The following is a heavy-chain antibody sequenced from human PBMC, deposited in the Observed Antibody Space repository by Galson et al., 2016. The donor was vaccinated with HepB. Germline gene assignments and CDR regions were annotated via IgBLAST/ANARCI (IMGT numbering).Heavy chain of an antibody. CDR2: ISSSSNYI. CDR3: ARPRASNYYYYGMDV. J-gene: IGHJ6*02. CDR1: VFTYSSDS. Sequence: SLRLSCAASVFTYSSDSMSWVRQAPGQGLEWVSSISSSSNYIYYADSVKGRFTISRDDPKNTLYLQMNSLRPEDTAVYYCARPRASNYYYYGMDVWGQGTTVAVSS. D-gene: IGHD2-2*01. V-gene: IGHV3-21*01.